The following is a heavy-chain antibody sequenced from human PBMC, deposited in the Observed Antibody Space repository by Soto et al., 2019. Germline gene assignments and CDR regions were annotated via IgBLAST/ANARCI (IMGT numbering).Heavy chain of an antibody. Sequence: QVQLVQSGAEVKKPGASVKVSCKASGYTFTSYAMHWVRQAPGQRLEWMGWINAGNGNSKYSQKLQGRVTITRDTSASTAYVELSILRSEDTAVYYCARDVGATGDWGQGTLVTVSS. CDR3: ARDVGATGD. J-gene: IGHJ4*02. V-gene: IGHV1-3*01. CDR1: GYTFTSYA. CDR2: INAGNGNS. D-gene: IGHD1-26*01.